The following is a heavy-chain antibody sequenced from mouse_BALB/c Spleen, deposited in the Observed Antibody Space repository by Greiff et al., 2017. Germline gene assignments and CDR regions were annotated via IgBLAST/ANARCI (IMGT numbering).Heavy chain of an antibody. Sequence: QVQLKESGPGLVAPSQSLSITCTVSGFSLTSYGVHWVRQPPGKGLEWLGVIWAGGSTNYNSALMSRLSISKDNSKSQVFFKMNSLQANDTAIYYCARKEGYGAMDYWGQGTSVTVSS. D-gene: IGHD2-14*01. CDR2: IWAGGST. CDR1: GFSLTSYG. V-gene: IGHV2-9*02. J-gene: IGHJ4*01. CDR3: ARKEGYGAMDY.